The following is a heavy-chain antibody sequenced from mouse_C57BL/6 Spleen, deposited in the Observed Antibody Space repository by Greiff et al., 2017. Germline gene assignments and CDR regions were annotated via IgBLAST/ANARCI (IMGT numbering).Heavy chain of an antibody. CDR2: FYPGSGSI. CDR1: GYTFTEYT. D-gene: IGHD1-1*01. J-gene: IGHJ1*03. V-gene: IGHV1-62-2*01. Sequence: QVQLQQSGAELVKPGASVKLSCKASGYTFTEYTIHWVKQRSGQGLEWIGWFYPGSGSIKYTEKFKDKATLTADKSSSTVSLEISRLTSEAAAVYCCARHGLLLRGFDVWGTGTTVTVSS. CDR3: ARHGLLLRGFDV.